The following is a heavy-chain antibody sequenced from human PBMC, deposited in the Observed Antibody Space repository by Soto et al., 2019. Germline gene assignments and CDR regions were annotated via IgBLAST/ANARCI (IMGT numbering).Heavy chain of an antibody. V-gene: IGHV4-34*12. J-gene: IGHJ4*02. D-gene: IGHD2-2*01. CDR1: GGSFSGYY. CDR2: IIHSGST. CDR3: ARAGYCSSTSCRTLGY. Sequence: QVQLQQWGAGLLKPSETLSLTCAVYGGSFSGYYWSWIRQPPGKGLEWIGEIIHSGSTNYNPSLKSRVTISVATSKNQFSLKLSAVTAADTAVYYCARAGYCSSTSCRTLGYWGQGTLVTVSS.